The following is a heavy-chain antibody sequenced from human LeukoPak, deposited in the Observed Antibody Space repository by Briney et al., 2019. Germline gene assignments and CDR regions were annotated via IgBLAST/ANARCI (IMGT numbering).Heavy chain of an antibody. CDR3: ATAMSRYYYYGMDV. CDR2: ISYDGSNE. J-gene: IGHJ6*02. CDR1: GFTFSSYA. V-gene: IGHV3-30*04. Sequence: GGSLRLSCAASGFTFSSYAMHWVRQAPGKGLEWLSVISYDGSNEHFADSVKGRFTISRDNSKDTLYLQMNSLRAEDTAVYYCATAMSRYYYYGMDVWGLGTTVTVSS. D-gene: IGHD2-2*01.